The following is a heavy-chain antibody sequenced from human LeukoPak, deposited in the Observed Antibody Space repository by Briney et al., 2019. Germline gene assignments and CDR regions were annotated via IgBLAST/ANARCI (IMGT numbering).Heavy chain of an antibody. CDR3: AKGFGSLLLRHFDY. Sequence: GGSLRLSCAASGFTFDDYAMHWVRQAPGKGLEWVSGISWNSGSIGYADSVKGRFTISRDNAKNSLYLQMNSLRAEDTALYYCAKGFGSLLLRHFDYWGQGTLVTVSS. D-gene: IGHD6-13*01. V-gene: IGHV3-9*01. CDR1: GFTFDDYA. CDR2: ISWNSGSI. J-gene: IGHJ4*02.